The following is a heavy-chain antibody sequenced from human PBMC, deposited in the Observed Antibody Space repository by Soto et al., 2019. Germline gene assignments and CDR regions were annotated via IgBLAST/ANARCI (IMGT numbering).Heavy chain of an antibody. CDR1: GFTFSSFW. J-gene: IGHJ5*02. CDR3: AKDLYVQPPSGWFDP. Sequence: GGSLRLSCAASGFTFSSFWMHWVRQAPGKGLVWVSRASPDGTSTSYADSVKGRFTISRDNAKSTLYLQMMSLRAEDTAVYYCAKDLYVQPPSGWFDPWGQGTVVTVSS. V-gene: IGHV3-74*01. CDR2: ASPDGTST. D-gene: IGHD1-26*01.